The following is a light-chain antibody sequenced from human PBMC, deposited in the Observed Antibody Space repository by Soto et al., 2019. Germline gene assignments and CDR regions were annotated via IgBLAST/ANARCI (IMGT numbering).Light chain of an antibody. CDR2: DAS. J-gene: IGKJ4*01. V-gene: IGKV3D-15*01. CDR1: QSVGSK. Sequence: EIVMTQSPPTLSVSPGERATLSCRASQSVGSKLAWYQQRPGQAPRLLIYDASNRATGIPARFSGSGSGTEFSLTISSLQSEDFAVYSFQQYGDWPGAFGGGTKVEIK. CDR3: QQYGDWPGA.